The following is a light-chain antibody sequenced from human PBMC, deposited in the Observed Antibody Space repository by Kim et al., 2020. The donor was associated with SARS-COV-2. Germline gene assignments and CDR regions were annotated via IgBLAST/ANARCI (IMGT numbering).Light chain of an antibody. J-gene: IGKJ1*01. CDR1: EDITNY. V-gene: IGKV1-33*01. Sequence: DIQMTQSPSSLSASIGDRVTITCQASEDITNYLSWYHVKPGKPPKLLIYEASNLYVGVPSRFSGSGSGTDFTVTITSLQPEDIGTYYCQHYDHFPWTFGQGTKVDIK. CDR2: EAS. CDR3: QHYDHFPWT.